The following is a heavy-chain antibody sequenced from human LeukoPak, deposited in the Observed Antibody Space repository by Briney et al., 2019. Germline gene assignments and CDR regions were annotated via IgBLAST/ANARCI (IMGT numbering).Heavy chain of an antibody. V-gene: IGHV1-18*01. CDR2: ISAYNGNT. J-gene: IGHJ4*02. D-gene: IGHD6-13*01. CDR1: GYTFTNYG. Sequence: ASVKVSCKASGYTFTNYGINWVRQAPGQGLEWMGWISAYNGNTKYAQRVQDRVTLTTDTSTSTAYMELRSLRFDDTAVYYCARETGYSSGWYDDYWGQGTLVTVSS. CDR3: ARETGYSSGWYDDY.